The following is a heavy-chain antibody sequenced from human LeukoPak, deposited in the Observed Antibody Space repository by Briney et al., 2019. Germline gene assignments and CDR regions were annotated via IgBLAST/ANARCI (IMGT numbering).Heavy chain of an antibody. D-gene: IGHD6-19*01. J-gene: IGHJ5*02. Sequence: SVKVSCKASGYRFTSYSISWVRQAPGQGLEWMGRIIPILGIANYAQKFQGRVTITADKSTSTAYMELSSLRSEDTAVYYCSRDLAGSSGWYRVRGNWFDPWGQGTLVTVSS. V-gene: IGHV1-69*04. CDR3: SRDLAGSSGWYRVRGNWFDP. CDR2: IIPILGIA. CDR1: GYRFTSYS.